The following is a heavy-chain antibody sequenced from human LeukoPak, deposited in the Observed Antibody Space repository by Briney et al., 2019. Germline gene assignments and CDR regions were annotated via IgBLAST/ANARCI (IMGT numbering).Heavy chain of an antibody. CDR3: AKDSSGWPPFEY. V-gene: IGHV3-7*03. CDR1: GFTFSIYW. J-gene: IGHJ4*02. CDR2: MNEDGSEK. D-gene: IGHD6-19*01. Sequence: SGGSLRLSCAASGFTFSIYWMTWVRQAPGKGLEWVANMNEDGSEKRYVDSVTGRFTISRDNAKNSLYLQMNSLRAEDTAVYYCAKDSSGWPPFEYWGQGTLVTVSS.